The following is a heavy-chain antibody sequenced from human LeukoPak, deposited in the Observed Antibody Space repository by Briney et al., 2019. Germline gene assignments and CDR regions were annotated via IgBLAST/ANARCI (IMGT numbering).Heavy chain of an antibody. CDR2: INPNSGGT. D-gene: IGHD6-6*01. J-gene: IGHJ3*02. CDR3: AIEYSSSSGAFDI. Sequence: ASVKVSCKASGYTFTGYYMHWVRQAPGQGLEWMGWINPNSGGTNYAQKFQGRVTMTRDTSISTAYTELSRLRSDDTAVYYCAIEYSSSSGAFDIWGQGTMVTVSS. CDR1: GYTFTGYY. V-gene: IGHV1-2*02.